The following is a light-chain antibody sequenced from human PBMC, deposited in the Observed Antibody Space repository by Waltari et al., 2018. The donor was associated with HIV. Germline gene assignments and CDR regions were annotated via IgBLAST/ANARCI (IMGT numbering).Light chain of an antibody. CDR3: QQYYNGPWT. Sequence: DIVMTQSPDPLAVSLGERATINCKSSQSILTSSTNKNYLAWYQQRQGQPPKLLIYWASTRESGVSDRFSGSAAGTDFTLTISSLQAEDVAVYYCQQYYNGPWTFGQGTKVEIK. CDR2: WAS. V-gene: IGKV4-1*01. CDR1: QSILTSSTNKNY. J-gene: IGKJ1*01.